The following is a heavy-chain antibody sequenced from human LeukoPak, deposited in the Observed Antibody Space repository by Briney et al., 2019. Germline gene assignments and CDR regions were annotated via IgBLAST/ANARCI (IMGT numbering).Heavy chain of an antibody. CDR2: NYYSGST. CDR1: GGSISGYH. V-gene: IGHV4-59*12. Sequence: PSETLSLICTVCGGSISGYHWHWLRQPPGKALVWIGYNYYSGSTNYSPSLKSRVTISVDKSKNQLSLKLSSVTAADTAVYYCARRWLQLDYWGQGTLVTVSS. D-gene: IGHD5-24*01. CDR3: ARRWLQLDY. J-gene: IGHJ4*02.